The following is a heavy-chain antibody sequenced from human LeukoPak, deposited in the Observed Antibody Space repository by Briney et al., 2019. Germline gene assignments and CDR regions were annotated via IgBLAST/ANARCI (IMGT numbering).Heavy chain of an antibody. CDR1: GGSVSSGSYY. D-gene: IGHD5-18*01. Sequence: SETLSLTCTVSGGSVSSGSYYWSWIRQPPGKGLEWIAYIEYRGSTTYNPSLRNRVTISVDTSRNQFSLKLSSVTAADTAVYYCARSRSGYSYDHAAFEVWGQGTMVTVSS. J-gene: IGHJ3*01. CDR3: ARSRSGYSYDHAAFEV. CDR2: IEYRGST. V-gene: IGHV4-61*01.